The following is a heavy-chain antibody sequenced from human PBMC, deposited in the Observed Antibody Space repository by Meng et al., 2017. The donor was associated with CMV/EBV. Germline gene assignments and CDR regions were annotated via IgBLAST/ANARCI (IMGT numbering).Heavy chain of an antibody. J-gene: IGHJ4*02. CDR1: GYTFTSYA. CDR3: ARAAAEGFDY. V-gene: IGHV1-3*01. D-gene: IGHD6-13*01. Sequence: ASVKVSCKASGYTFTSYAMHWVRQAPGQRLEWMGWISAGNGNTKYSQKFQGRVTITRDTSASTAYMELSSLRSEDTAVYYCARAAAEGFDYWGQGTLVTASS. CDR2: ISAGNGNT.